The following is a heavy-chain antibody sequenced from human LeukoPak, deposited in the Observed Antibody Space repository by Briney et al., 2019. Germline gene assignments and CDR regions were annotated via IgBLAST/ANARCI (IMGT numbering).Heavy chain of an antibody. CDR1: GFTFSSYW. J-gene: IGHJ4*02. Sequence: GGSLRLSCAASGFTFSSYWMSWVRQAPGKGLEWVANIKQDGSEKYYVDSVKGRFTISRDNAKNSLYLQMNSLRAEDTAVYYCARDLEEYSSPDFDYWGQGTLVTVSS. D-gene: IGHD6-6*01. V-gene: IGHV3-7*01. CDR2: IKQDGSEK. CDR3: ARDLEEYSSPDFDY.